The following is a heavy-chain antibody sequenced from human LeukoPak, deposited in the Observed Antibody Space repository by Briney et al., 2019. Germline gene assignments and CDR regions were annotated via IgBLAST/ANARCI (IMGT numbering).Heavy chain of an antibody. CDR1: GGSISSGGYY. CDR3: ARGIGGNEHLFDY. V-gene: IGHV4-31*03. J-gene: IGHJ4*02. CDR2: IYYSGST. D-gene: IGHD3-10*01. Sequence: SETLSLTCTVSGGSISSGGYYWSWLRQHPGKGLEWIGYIYYSGSTYYNPSLKSRVTISVDTSKNQFSLKLSSVTAADTAVYYCARGIGGNEHLFDYWGQGTLVTVSS.